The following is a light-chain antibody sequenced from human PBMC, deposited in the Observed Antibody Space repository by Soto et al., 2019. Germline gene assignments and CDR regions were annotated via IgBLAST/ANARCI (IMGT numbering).Light chain of an antibody. CDR3: QVWNNGSDQWV. CDR1: NIGTKS. Sequence: SYELTQPPSVSVAPGQTARIACGGNNIGTKSVHWYQQKPGQAPVLVVYDDSDRPSGIPERFSGSNSANTCTLPISSVEAEDEPVYSCQVWNNGSDQWVSDGGTKLTVL. V-gene: IGLV3-21*02. CDR2: DDS. J-gene: IGLJ3*02.